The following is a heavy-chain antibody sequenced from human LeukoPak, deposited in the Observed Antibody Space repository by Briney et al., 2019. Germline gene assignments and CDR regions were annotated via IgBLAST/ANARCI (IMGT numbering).Heavy chain of an antibody. J-gene: IGHJ5*02. D-gene: IGHD3-3*01. CDR1: GFTFSNAW. V-gene: IGHV3-15*07. CDR3: AGDCRAYYDFWSGYYNWFDP. Sequence: GGSLRLSCAASGFTFSNAWMNWGSQAPGQGLEWVGRIKSKADGGTTDYAAPVNCRFTIARDDSKNTLFLPINSMKTEDTAVYYCAGDCRAYYDFWSGYYNWFDPWGQGTLVTVSS. CDR2: IKSKADGGTT.